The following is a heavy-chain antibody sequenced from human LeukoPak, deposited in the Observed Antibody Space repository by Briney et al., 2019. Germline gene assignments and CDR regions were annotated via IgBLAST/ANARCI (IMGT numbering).Heavy chain of an antibody. CDR3: AREGGAITMVRGVYFDY. D-gene: IGHD3-10*01. Sequence: GGSLRLSCAASGFTFSSYEMNWVHQAPGKGLEWVSYISSSGSTIYYADSVKGRFTISRDNAKNSLYLQMNSLRAEDTAVYYCAREGGAITMVRGVYFDYWGQGTLVTVSS. CDR2: ISSSGSTI. J-gene: IGHJ4*02. V-gene: IGHV3-48*03. CDR1: GFTFSSYE.